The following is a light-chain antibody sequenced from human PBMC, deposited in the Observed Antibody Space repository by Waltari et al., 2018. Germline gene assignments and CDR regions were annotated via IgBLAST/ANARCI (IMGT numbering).Light chain of an antibody. J-gene: IGLJ3*02. V-gene: IGLV1-44*01. CDR2: SNS. Sequence: QSVLTQPPSASGTPGQRVIISCSGSSPNLGRNSVNWYQQLPGTAPKLLIYSNSQRPSGVPDRFSGARSGTSASLAISGLQSEDEADYYCATWDDSPDGPVFGGGTKLTVL. CDR1: SPNLGRNS. CDR3: ATWDDSPDGPV.